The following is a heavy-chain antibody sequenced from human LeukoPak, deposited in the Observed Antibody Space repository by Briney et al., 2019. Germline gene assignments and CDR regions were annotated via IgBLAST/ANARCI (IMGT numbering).Heavy chain of an antibody. D-gene: IGHD3-22*01. Sequence: PSETLSLTCTVSGGSISSGSYYWSWIRQPAGKGLEWIGRIYTSGSTNYNPSLKSRVTISVDTSKNQFSLKLSSVTAADTAVYYCAKDVNDSSGYRGAFDIWGQGTMVTVSS. CDR3: AKDVNDSSGYRGAFDI. J-gene: IGHJ3*02. V-gene: IGHV4-61*02. CDR1: GGSISSGSYY. CDR2: IYTSGST.